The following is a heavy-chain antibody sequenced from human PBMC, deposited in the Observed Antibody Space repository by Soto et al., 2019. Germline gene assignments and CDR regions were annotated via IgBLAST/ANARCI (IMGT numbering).Heavy chain of an antibody. Sequence: SETLSLTCAVYAGSFSGYYWSWIRQPPGKGLEWIGEINHSGSTNYNPSLKSRVTISVDTSKNQFSLKLSSVTAADTAVYYCARRAEGVVAANLDYWGQGTLVTVSS. CDR3: ARRAEGVVAANLDY. J-gene: IGHJ4*02. CDR2: INHSGST. CDR1: AGSFSGYY. V-gene: IGHV4-34*01. D-gene: IGHD2-15*01.